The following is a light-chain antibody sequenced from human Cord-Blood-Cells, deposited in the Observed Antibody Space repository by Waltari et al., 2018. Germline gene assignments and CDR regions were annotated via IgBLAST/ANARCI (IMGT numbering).Light chain of an antibody. CDR3: QQRSNWPHT. CDR2: DAS. J-gene: IGKJ4*01. CDR1: QGGSSY. V-gene: IGKV3-11*01. Sequence: EIVLTQSPATLSLSPGERATLSCRASQGGSSYLAWYQQKPGQAPRLLIYDASNRATGIPARFSGSGSGTDFTLTISSLEPEDFAVYYCQQRSNWPHTFGGGTKVEIK.